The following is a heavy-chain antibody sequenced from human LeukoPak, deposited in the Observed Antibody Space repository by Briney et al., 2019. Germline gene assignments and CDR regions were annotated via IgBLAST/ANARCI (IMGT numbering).Heavy chain of an antibody. V-gene: IGHV3-7*01. CDR2: IKQDGSEK. D-gene: IGHD3-22*01. CDR1: GFTFSSYW. CDR3: ARRRAKSGSSGYSYYFDY. J-gene: IGHJ4*02. Sequence: GGSLRLSCAASGFTFSSYWMSWVRQAPGKGLEWVANIKQDGSEKYYVDSVKGRFTISRDNAKNSLYLQMNSLRAEDTAVYYCARRRAKSGSSGYSYYFDYWGQGTLVTVSS.